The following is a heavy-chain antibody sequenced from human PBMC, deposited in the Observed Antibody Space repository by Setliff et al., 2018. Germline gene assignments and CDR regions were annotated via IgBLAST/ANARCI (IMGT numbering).Heavy chain of an antibody. CDR1: GYSISNDYF. V-gene: IGHV4-38-2*02. CDR2: IYHRGST. CDR3: AKHRSYFDY. J-gene: IGHJ4*02. Sequence: LSLTCTVSGYSISNDYFWGWIRQPPGKGLEWIGSIYHRGSTSYYPSLKSRVTISVDTSKNQFSLNLSSVTAADTAVYYCAKHRSYFDYWGQGTLVTVST.